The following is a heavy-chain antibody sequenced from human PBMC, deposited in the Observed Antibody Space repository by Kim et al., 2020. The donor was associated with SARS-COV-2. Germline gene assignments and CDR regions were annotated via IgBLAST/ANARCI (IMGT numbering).Heavy chain of an antibody. CDR2: GSN. Sequence: GSNNSIPSLKSRVTLSVDTAKNQFSLELSSVTAADTAVYYCARDHEGYFDYWGQGTLVTVSS. CDR3: ARDHEGYFDY. J-gene: IGHJ4*02. V-gene: IGHV4-31*02.